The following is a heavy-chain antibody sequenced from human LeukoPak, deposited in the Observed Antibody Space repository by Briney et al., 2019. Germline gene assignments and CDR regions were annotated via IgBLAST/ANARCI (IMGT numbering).Heavy chain of an antibody. CDR3: ARVLVRGVITSLGY. J-gene: IGHJ4*02. CDR1: GYTFTSYA. V-gene: IGHV1-3*01. D-gene: IGHD3-10*01. Sequence: GASVKVSCKASGYTFTSYAMHWVRQAPGQRLEWMGWINAGNGNTKYSQKFQGRVTITRDTSASTAYMELSSLRSEDTTVYYCARVLVRGVITSLGYWGQGTLVTVSS. CDR2: INAGNGNT.